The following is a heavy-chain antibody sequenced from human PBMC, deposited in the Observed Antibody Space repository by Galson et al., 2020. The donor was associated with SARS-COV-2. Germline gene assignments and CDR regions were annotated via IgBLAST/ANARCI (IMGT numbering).Heavy chain of an antibody. Sequence: SETLSLTCTVSGGSISSGSYYWSWIRQPAGQGLEWIGHIYTSGSTNYNPSLKSRVTISVDTSKNQFSPKLSSVTAADTAVYYCARIVGGTGYWGQGTLVTVSS. V-gene: IGHV4-61*09. J-gene: IGHJ4*02. D-gene: IGHD1-26*01. CDR3: ARIVGGTGY. CDR2: IYTSGST. CDR1: GGSISSGSYY.